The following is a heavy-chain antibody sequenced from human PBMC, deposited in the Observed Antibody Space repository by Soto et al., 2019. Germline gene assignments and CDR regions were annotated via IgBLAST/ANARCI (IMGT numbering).Heavy chain of an antibody. V-gene: IGHV4-34*01. CDR1: GGSFSGYY. CDR3: AAHLKTTVTAYWYFDL. D-gene: IGHD4-17*01. J-gene: IGHJ2*01. CDR2: INHSGST. Sequence: NPSETLSLTCAVYGGSFSGYYWSWIRQPPGKGLEWIGEINHSGSTNFNPSLKSRVSISVDTSKKQFSLKLSSVTAADTAVYYCAAHLKTTVTAYWYFDLWGRGTLVTVSS.